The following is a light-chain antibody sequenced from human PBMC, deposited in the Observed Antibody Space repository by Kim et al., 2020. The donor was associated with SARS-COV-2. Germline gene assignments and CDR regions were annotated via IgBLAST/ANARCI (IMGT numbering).Light chain of an antibody. CDR3: QQYGRSPLT. CDR2: GAS. Sequence: EIVLTQSPGTLSLSPGERATLSCRASQSVTSDYLAWYQQKPGQAPRLLIHGASSRASGIPDRFTGSGSGTDFTLTISRLEPEDFAVYYCQQYGRSPLTFGGGTKVDIK. J-gene: IGKJ4*01. CDR1: QSVTSDY. V-gene: IGKV3-20*01.